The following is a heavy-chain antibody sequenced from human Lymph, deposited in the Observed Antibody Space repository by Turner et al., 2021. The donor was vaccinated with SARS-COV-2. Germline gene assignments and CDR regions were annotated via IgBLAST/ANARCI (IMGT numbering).Heavy chain of an antibody. J-gene: IGHJ4*02. CDR3: ARREWGGSLGHIDY. CDR2: IYPGDSDT. CDR1: VYSFTSYW. D-gene: IGHD3-3*01. Sequence: ELQLVQSGSSVKKPWSSLKISCKGSVYSFTSYWIGWLRQMPGKGLGWRWIIYPGDSDTRYSTSFQGQVTSSADKSISTAYLQWSSLKASETAMYYCARREWGGSLGHIDYWGQGTLVTVSS. V-gene: IGHV5-51*01.